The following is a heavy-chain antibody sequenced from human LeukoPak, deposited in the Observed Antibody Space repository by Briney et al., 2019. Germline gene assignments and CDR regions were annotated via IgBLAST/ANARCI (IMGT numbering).Heavy chain of an antibody. CDR2: IYTSGST. Sequence: SETLSLTCTVSGGSISSYYWSWIRQPAGKGLEWIGRIYTSGSTNYNPSLKSRVTMSVDTSKNQFSLKLSSVTAADTAVYYCASSAEYSSSREAYYYYYYMDVWGKGTTVTVSS. D-gene: IGHD6-13*01. J-gene: IGHJ6*03. CDR3: ASSAEYSSSREAYYYYYYMDV. CDR1: GGSISSYY. V-gene: IGHV4-4*07.